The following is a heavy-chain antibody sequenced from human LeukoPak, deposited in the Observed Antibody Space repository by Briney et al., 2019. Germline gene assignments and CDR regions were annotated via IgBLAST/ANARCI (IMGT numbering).Heavy chain of an antibody. CDR2: MNPNSGNT. Sequence: ASVKVSCKASGYIFTSYDINWVRQTTGQGLEWMGWMNPNSGNTGYAQKFQGRVSMTRNTSTSTAYMELSSLRSEDTAVYYCARQISGYTTYYYYYGMDVWGQGTTVTVSS. CDR1: GYIFTSYD. D-gene: IGHD3-22*01. V-gene: IGHV1-8*01. CDR3: ARQISGYTTYYYYYGMDV. J-gene: IGHJ6*02.